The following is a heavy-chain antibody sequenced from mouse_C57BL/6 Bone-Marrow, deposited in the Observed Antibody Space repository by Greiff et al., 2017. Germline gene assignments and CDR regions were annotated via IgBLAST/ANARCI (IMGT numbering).Heavy chain of an antibody. Sequence: EVQVVESGGDLVKPGGSLKISCAASGFTFSSYGLSWVSQTPDKRLEWVATISSGGSYTYYPDSVKGRSTITRDNAKNTLYLQMSSLNSEDTAMYYCAIYYYGSSYGYWGQGTTLTVSS. D-gene: IGHD1-1*01. CDR3: AIYYYGSSYGY. V-gene: IGHV5-6*01. J-gene: IGHJ2*01. CDR1: GFTFSSYG. CDR2: ISSGGSYT.